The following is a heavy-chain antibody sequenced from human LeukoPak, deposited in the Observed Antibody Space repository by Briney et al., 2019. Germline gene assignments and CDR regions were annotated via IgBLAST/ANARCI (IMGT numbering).Heavy chain of an antibody. Sequence: SETLSLTCAVFGGSLSDHDWSWIRQPPGKGLEWIGEINHRGAINYNPSLKSRVTLSLDTSKNQVSLKLNSLTAADTAVYYCARGRGDLSMIVMIVTAVEFYFDSWGPGTLVTVSS. CDR2: INHRGAI. V-gene: IGHV4-34*01. D-gene: IGHD3-22*01. CDR1: GGSLSDHD. CDR3: ARGRGDLSMIVMIVTAVEFYFDS. J-gene: IGHJ4*02.